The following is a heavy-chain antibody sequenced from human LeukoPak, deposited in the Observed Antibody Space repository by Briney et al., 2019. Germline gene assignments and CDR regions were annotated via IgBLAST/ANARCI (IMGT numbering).Heavy chain of an antibody. CDR3: ARRANYGDYVYAFDI. V-gene: IGHV4-34*01. J-gene: IGHJ3*02. CDR1: GGSFSGYS. D-gene: IGHD4-17*01. Sequence: PLDTLSLTCAVYGGSFSGYSWSWIRQPPGKGLEWIGEINHSGSTNYNPSLKSRVTISVDTSKNQFSLKPSSVTAADTAVYYCARRANYGDYVYAFDIWGQGTMVTVSS. CDR2: INHSGST.